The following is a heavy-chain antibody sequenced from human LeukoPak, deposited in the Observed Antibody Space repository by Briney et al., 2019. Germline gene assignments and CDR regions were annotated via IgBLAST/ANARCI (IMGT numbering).Heavy chain of an antibody. J-gene: IGHJ4*02. CDR3: ARETVVVAAFDY. CDR1: GYTFTSYY. V-gene: IGHV1-46*01. Sequence: ASVKVSCKASGYTFTSYYMHWVRQAPGQGLEWMRIINPSGGSTSYAQKFQGRVTMTRDTSTSTVYMELSSLRSEDTAVYYCARETVVVAAFDYWGQGTLVTVSS. CDR2: INPSGGST. D-gene: IGHD2-15*01.